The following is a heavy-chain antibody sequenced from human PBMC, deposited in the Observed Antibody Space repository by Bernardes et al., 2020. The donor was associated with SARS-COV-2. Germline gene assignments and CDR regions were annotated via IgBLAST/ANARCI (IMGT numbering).Heavy chain of an antibody. CDR2: ITGNGDIT. CDR3: AKSMLLYYDFWSGYSQRGYYFDY. V-gene: IGHV3-23*01. J-gene: IGHJ4*02. D-gene: IGHD3-3*01. CDR1: GISFSNYA. Sequence: GGSLRLSCVASGISFSNYAMSWVRQAPGRGLEWVSVITGNGDITYYADSVKGRFTISRDNSKNTLYLQMNSLRAEDTAVYYCAKSMLLYYDFWSGYSQRGYYFDYWGQGTLVTVSS.